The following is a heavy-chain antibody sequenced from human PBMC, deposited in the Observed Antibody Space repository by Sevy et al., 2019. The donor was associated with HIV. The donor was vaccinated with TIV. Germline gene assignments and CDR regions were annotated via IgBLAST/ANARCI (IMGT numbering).Heavy chain of an antibody. CDR1: GFTFQTFG. CDR3: ARRYFDV. CDR2: IRQDGNEI. J-gene: IGHJ4*02. V-gene: IGHV3-7*01. Sequence: GGSLRLSCSAFGFTFQTFGMHWVRQAPGKGLEWVANIRQDGNEIYYADSVKGRFTISRDNAMQSLYLEMNNLRVEDSGIYYCARRYFDVWGQGTLVTVSS.